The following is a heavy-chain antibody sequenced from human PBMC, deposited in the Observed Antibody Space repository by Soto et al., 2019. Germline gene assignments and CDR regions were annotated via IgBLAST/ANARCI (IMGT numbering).Heavy chain of an antibody. D-gene: IGHD6-19*01. Sequence: ASVKASCKAPGSTFTRYTISWGLQAPGQGLEWMGRIIPILGIANYAQKFQGRVTITADKSTSTAYMELSSLRSEDTAVYYCAIVSVAVASHTSFDYWGEATLVSV. CDR2: IIPILGIA. CDR1: GSTFTRYT. V-gene: IGHV1-69*02. CDR3: AIVSVAVASHTSFDY. J-gene: IGHJ4*02.